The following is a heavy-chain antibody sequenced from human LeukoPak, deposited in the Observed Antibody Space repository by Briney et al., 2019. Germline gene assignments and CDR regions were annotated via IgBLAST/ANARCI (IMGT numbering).Heavy chain of an antibody. V-gene: IGHV4-39*01. J-gene: IGHJ4*02. Sequence: SETLSLTCTVSGGSISSSSAYWGWIRQPPGKGLEWIGSIYYRKNTYYNPSLKSRVTISADTSKNQFSLTLGSVSATDTAVYYCVSPRGFSYGYFDYWGQGTLVTVSS. CDR1: GGSISSSSAY. D-gene: IGHD5-18*01. CDR3: VSPRGFSYGYFDY. CDR2: IYYRKNT.